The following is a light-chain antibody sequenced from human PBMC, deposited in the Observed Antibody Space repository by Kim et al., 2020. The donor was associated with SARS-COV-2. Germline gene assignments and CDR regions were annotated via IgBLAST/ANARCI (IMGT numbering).Light chain of an antibody. J-gene: IGLJ3*02. CDR1: SSNIGSNY. CDR2: ANS. V-gene: IGLV1-47*01. Sequence: ELTQPPSVSGTPGQRVTISCSGSSSNIGSNYVYWYQQLPGTAPKLLIYANSQRPSGVPDRFSGSKSGTSVSLAISGLRSEDEADYYCAAWDDSLSGLVLGGGTQLTVL. CDR3: AAWDDSLSGLV.